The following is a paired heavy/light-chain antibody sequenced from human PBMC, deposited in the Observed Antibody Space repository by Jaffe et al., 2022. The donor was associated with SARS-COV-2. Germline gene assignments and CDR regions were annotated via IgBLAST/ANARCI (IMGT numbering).Light chain of an antibody. CDR1: NIGSKS. Sequence: SYVLTQPPSVSVAPGQTARITCGGNNIGSKSVHWYQQKPGQAPVLVVYDDSDRPSGIPERFSGSNSGNTATLTISRVEAGDEADYYCQVWDSSSDHLVVFGGGTKLTVL. J-gene: IGLJ2*01. CDR2: DDS. CDR3: QVWDSSSDHLVV. V-gene: IGLV3-21*02.
Heavy chain of an antibody. Sequence: QVQLVQSGSELKKPGASVKVSCKASGYTFTSYAMNWVRQAPGQGLEWMGWINTNTGNPTYAQGFTGRFVFSLDTSVSTAYLQISSLKAEDTAVYYCAREGLGVVVPAAANWFDPWGQGTLVTVSS. CDR1: GYTFTSYA. CDR2: INTNTGNP. J-gene: IGHJ5*02. V-gene: IGHV7-4-1*02. D-gene: IGHD2-2*01. CDR3: AREGLGVVVPAAANWFDP.